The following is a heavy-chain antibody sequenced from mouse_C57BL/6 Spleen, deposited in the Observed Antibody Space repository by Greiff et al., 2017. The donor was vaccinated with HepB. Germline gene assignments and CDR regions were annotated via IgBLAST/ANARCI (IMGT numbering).Heavy chain of an antibody. CDR2: ISDGGSYT. D-gene: IGHD2-5*01. J-gene: IGHJ2*01. CDR1: GFTFSSYA. Sequence: EVQLVESGGGLVKPGGSLKLSCAASGFTFSSYAMSWVRQTPEKRLEWVATISDGGSYTYYPDNVKGRFTISRDNAKNNLYLQMSHLKSEDTAMYYCARDRFYYSNYVPFDYWGQGTTLTVSS. CDR3: ARDRFYYSNYVPFDY. V-gene: IGHV5-4*01.